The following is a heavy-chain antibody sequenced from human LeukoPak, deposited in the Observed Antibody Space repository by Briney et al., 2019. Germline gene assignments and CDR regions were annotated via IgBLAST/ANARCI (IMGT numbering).Heavy chain of an antibody. CDR3: ARDRLTVNYYYYGMDV. V-gene: IGHV4-4*07. D-gene: IGHD4/OR15-4a*01. J-gene: IGHJ6*02. Sequence: SETLSLTCTVSGGSISSYYWSWIRQPAGKGLEWIERIYTSGSTNYNPSLKGRVTMSVDTSKNQFSLKLSSVTAADTAVYYCARDRLTVNYYYYGMDVWGQGTTVTVSS. CDR2: IYTSGST. CDR1: GGSISSYY.